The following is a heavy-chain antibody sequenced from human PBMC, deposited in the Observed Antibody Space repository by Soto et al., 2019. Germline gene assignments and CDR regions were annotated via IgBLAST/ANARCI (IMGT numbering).Heavy chain of an antibody. Sequence: GGSLRLSCAASGFTFSTYWMHWVRQAPGKGLVWVSRINSDGRSTNYADSVKGRFTISRDNTKNTLYLQMSSLRAEDTAVYYCAKSNQFGVLIIRADYYYGMDVWGQGTTVTVSS. CDR1: GFTFSTYW. V-gene: IGHV3-74*01. J-gene: IGHJ6*02. CDR2: INSDGRST. CDR3: AKSNQFGVLIIRADYYYGMDV. D-gene: IGHD3-3*01.